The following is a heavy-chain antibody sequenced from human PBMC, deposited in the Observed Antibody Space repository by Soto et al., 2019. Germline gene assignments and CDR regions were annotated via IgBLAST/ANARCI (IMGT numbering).Heavy chain of an antibody. CDR3: ARGSTVAAILFDY. J-gene: IGHJ4*02. V-gene: IGHV4-31*03. CDR1: GDSISSGGYY. Sequence: QVQLQGSGPGLVKPSQTLSLTCTVSGDSISSGGYYWSWSRQHPGKGLEWVGYIYYSGSTYSNPSLKRRVIISVDTSKNQFSMKLSSVTAADTAVYYCARGSTVAAILFDYWGQGTLVTVSS. D-gene: IGHD2-15*01. CDR2: IYYSGST.